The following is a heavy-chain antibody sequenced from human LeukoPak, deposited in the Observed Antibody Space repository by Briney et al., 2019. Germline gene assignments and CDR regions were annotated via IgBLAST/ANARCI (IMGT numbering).Heavy chain of an antibody. CDR2: ISSNGGST. D-gene: IGHD2-2*01. J-gene: IGHJ4*02. Sequence: GGSLRLSCAASGFTFSSYAMHWVRQAPGKGLQYVSAISSNGGSTYYADSVKGRFTISRDNSKNTLYLQMNSLRAEDTALYYCAKDGEYCTSTSCYPDYFDYWGQGTLVTVSS. V-gene: IGHV3-64*04. CDR3: AKDGEYCTSTSCYPDYFDY. CDR1: GFTFSSYA.